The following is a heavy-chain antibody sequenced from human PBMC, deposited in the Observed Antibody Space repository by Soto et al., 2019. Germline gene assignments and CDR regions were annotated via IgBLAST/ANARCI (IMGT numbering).Heavy chain of an antibody. J-gene: IGHJ4*02. D-gene: IGHD4-17*01. CDR2: IVVGSGNT. Sequence: SVKVSCKASGFTFTSSSMQWVRQARGQRLEWIGWIVVGSGNTNYAQKFQERVTITRDMSTSTAYMELSSLRSEDTAVYYCAAVPSYYGDSLFDYWGQGTLVTVSS. CDR1: GFTFTSSS. CDR3: AAVPSYYGDSLFDY. V-gene: IGHV1-58*02.